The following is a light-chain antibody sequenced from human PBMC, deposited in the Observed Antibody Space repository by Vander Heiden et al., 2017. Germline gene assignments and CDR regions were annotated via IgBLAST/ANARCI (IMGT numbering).Light chain of an antibody. Sequence: NFMLTPPHSVSESPGQTLTISCTRSSGRIASNYVQWYQQRPGSSPTTVIYEDNQRPSGVPDRFSGSIDSSSISASLTISGLKTEDEADYYCQSYDSSTWVFGGGTKLTVL. CDR1: SGRIASNY. CDR2: EDN. V-gene: IGLV6-57*01. J-gene: IGLJ3*02. CDR3: QSYDSSTWV.